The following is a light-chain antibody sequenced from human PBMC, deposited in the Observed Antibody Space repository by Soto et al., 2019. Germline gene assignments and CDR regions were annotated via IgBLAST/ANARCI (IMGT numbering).Light chain of an antibody. J-gene: IGKJ1*01. CDR2: GAS. CDR1: QSVSSK. V-gene: IGKV3-15*01. Sequence: EIVMPQSPATRSVSPGERATLSCRASQSVSSKLAWYQQKPGQAPGLLIYGASTRATGIPARFSGSGSGTEFTLTISSLQSEDFAVYYGQQYKNWPPWTFGQGTKVDIK. CDR3: QQYKNWPPWT.